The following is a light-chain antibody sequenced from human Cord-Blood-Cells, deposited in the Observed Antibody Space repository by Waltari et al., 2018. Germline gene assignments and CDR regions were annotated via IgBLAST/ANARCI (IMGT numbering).Light chain of an antibody. CDR1: SSDVVGYNY. CDR3: SSYTSSSTLV. CDR2: EVS. Sequence: QSAPTQPAPVSGPPGQSITISSAGPSSDVVGYNYVSWYQQHPGKAPKLMIYEVSNRPSGVSNRFSGSKSGNTASLTISGLQAEDEADYYCSSYTSSSTLVFGGGTKLTVL. J-gene: IGLJ2*01. V-gene: IGLV2-14*01.